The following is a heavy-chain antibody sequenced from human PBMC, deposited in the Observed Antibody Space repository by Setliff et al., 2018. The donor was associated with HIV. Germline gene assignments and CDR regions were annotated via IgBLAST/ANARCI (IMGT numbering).Heavy chain of an antibody. V-gene: IGHV4-61*02. CDR3: ARRIYGNNPYFDY. Sequence: PSETLSLTCTVSGDSVSSGSYYWSWIRQPAGKGLEWIGRIYTSGTTNYNPSLKSRVTISVDTSQNQFSLKLSSVTAADTAIYYCARRIYGNNPYFDYWSQGTLVTVSS. CDR2: IYTSGTT. D-gene: IGHD4-17*01. CDR1: GDSVSSGSYY. J-gene: IGHJ4*02.